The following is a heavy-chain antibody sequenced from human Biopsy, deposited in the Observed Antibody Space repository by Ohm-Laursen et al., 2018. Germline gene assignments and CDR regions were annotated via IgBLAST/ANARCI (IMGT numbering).Heavy chain of an antibody. CDR2: IYSGGNT. J-gene: IGHJ4*02. CDR1: GDSLTSGPEN. Sequence: SDTLFLTCTVSGDSLTSGPENWSWIRQSPGQGLEYIGFIYSGGNTNYNPSLKNRVTMSVDTSKNQFYLELSSVTAADTAVYYCARVGVGAPSIDYFDSWGQGALVTVSS. V-gene: IGHV4-61*01. D-gene: IGHD1-26*01. CDR3: ARVGVGAPSIDYFDS.